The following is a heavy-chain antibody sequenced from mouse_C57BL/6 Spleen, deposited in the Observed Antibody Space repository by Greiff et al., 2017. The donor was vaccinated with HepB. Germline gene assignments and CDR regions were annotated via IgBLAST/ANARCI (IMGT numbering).Heavy chain of an antibody. V-gene: IGHV5-4*01. Sequence: DVHLVESGGGLVKPGGSLKLSCAASGFTFSSYAMSWVRQTPEKRLEWVATISDGGSYTYYPDNVKGRFTISRDNAKNNLYLQMSHLKSEDTAMYYCAREPSFITTVVATGYFDVWGTGTTVTVSS. CDR3: AREPSFITTVVATGYFDV. D-gene: IGHD1-1*01. CDR2: ISDGGSYT. CDR1: GFTFSSYA. J-gene: IGHJ1*03.